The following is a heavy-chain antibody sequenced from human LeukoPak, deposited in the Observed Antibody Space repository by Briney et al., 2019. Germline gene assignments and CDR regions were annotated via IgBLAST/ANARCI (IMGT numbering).Heavy chain of an antibody. Sequence: SVKVSCKASGGTFSSYAISWVRQAPGQGLEWMGGIIPTFGTANYAQKFQGRVTITADKSTSTAYMELSSLRSEDTAVYYCASYYYGSGSYGYYYGMDVWGQGTTVTVSS. D-gene: IGHD3-10*01. CDR1: GGTFSSYA. CDR3: ASYYYGSGSYGYYYGMDV. J-gene: IGHJ6*02. V-gene: IGHV1-69*06. CDR2: IIPTFGTA.